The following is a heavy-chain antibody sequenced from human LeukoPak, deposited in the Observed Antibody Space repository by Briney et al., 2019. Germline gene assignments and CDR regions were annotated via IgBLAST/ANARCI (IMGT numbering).Heavy chain of an antibody. CDR2: IDWDDDR. D-gene: IGHD3-22*01. CDR1: GFSLSTNGMC. V-gene: IGHV2-70*11. J-gene: IGHJ1*01. Sequence: SGPALVKPTQTLTLTCTFSGFSLSTNGMCVSWIRQPPGKALEWLARIDWDDDRYYSTSLKTRLTISKDTSKNQVVLTMTNMDPVDTATYYCARTYYDSSGYRPIQYFQHWGQGTLVTVSS. CDR3: ARTYYDSSGYRPIQYFQH.